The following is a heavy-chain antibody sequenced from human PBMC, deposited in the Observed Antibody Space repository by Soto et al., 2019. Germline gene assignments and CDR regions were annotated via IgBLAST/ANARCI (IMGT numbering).Heavy chain of an antibody. CDR3: ARAGRYCSGGSCYHPFDY. D-gene: IGHD2-15*01. CDR1: GFTFSSYW. Sequence: GGSLRPSCAASGFTFSSYWMSWVRQALGKGPERVTNIKQEGSEKYYVDAVKGQFTISRDNAKNSLNLQMNSLRAEDTAVYYCARAGRYCSGGSCYHPFDYWGPGTLVTVSS. J-gene: IGHJ4*02. CDR2: IKQEGSEK. V-gene: IGHV3-7*01.